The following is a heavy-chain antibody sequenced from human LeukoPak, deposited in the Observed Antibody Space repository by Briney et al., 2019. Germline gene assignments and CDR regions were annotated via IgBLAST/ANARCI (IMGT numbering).Heavy chain of an antibody. D-gene: IGHD5-18*01. V-gene: IGHV3-23*01. CDR2: IIASGADT. CDR3: AKSRKYSYGYGTFDH. CDR1: GLTFSSYA. J-gene: IGHJ4*02. Sequence: GGSLRLSCAASGLTFSSYAMSWVRQAPGKGLEWVSAIIASGADTYYADSLKGRFAISRDNTKNILYLQMNSLRVDDTAIYYCAKSRKYSYGYGTFDHWGQGALVTVSS.